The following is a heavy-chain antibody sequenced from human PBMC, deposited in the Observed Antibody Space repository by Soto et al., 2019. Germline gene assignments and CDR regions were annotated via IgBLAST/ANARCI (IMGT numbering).Heavy chain of an antibody. J-gene: IGHJ4*02. CDR2: INHSGST. V-gene: IGHV4-34*01. D-gene: IGHD2-2*01. CDR3: ARGDCSSTSCRNIPIFDY. CDR1: GGSFSGYY. Sequence: SETLSLTCAVYGGSFSGYYWSWIRQPPGKGLEWIGEINHSGSTNYNPSLKSRVTISVDTSKNQFSLKLSSVTAADTAVYYCARGDCSSTSCRNIPIFDYWGQGTLVTVSS.